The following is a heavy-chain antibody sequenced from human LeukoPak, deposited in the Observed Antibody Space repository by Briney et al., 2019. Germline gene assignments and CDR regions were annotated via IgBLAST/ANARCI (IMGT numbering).Heavy chain of an antibody. V-gene: IGHV3-23*01. CDR2: ISGNGGST. CDR3: LYGSGSYPHVFDI. CDR1: GFTFSTYG. J-gene: IGHJ3*02. D-gene: IGHD3-10*01. Sequence: PGGSLRLSCAASGFTFSTYGMSWVRQAPGKGLEWFSAISGNGGSTNYADSVKGRFTISRDNSKNTLYLQMNSLRAEDTAVYYCLYGSGSYPHVFDIWGQGTMVSVSS.